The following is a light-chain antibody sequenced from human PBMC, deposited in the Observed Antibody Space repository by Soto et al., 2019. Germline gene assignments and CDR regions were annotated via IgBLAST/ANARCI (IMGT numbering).Light chain of an antibody. CDR1: QSIRSW. CDR3: QQYESYSPLT. Sequence: QMTQSPSSLSGSVGDRFTITCRASQSIRSWLAWYQQKPGKAPKLLIYDAYSLESGVPSRFSGRRSGTEFTLTIAGLQPEDFATYYCQQYESYSPLTFGGGTKVDIK. V-gene: IGKV1-5*01. CDR2: DAY. J-gene: IGKJ4*01.